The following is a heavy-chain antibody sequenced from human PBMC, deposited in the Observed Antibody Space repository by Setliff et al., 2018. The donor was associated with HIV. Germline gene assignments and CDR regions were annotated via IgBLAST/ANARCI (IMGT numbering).Heavy chain of an antibody. J-gene: IGHJ5*01. V-gene: IGHV4-59*08. CDR2: IYYSGGT. CDR1: GASMSGYS. D-gene: IGHD6-19*01. CDR3: ARPPEPAPGYSGGWGWFDS. Sequence: SETLSLTCTVSGASMSGYSWTWIRQPPGKGLEWIGYIYYSGGTKYNPSLKSRVTISLDTSKNQLSLKRTSVTAADTAVYSCARPPEPAPGYSGGWGWFDSWGLGTLVTVSS.